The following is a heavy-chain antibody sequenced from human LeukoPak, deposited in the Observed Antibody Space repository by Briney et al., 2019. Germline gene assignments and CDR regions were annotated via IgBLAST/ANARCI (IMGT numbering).Heavy chain of an antibody. Sequence: QAGSSLRLSCEASGFTFSTYAMYWVRQAPGKGLEWVSLISSSGANAYYADSVRGRFTISRDKSKNTVSLQMNSLRGEDTALYYCAKDVRVGGGGMDVWGQGTPVTVSS. D-gene: IGHD1-26*01. V-gene: IGHV3-23*01. J-gene: IGHJ6*02. CDR3: AKDVRVGGGGMDV. CDR2: ISSSGANA. CDR1: GFTFSTYA.